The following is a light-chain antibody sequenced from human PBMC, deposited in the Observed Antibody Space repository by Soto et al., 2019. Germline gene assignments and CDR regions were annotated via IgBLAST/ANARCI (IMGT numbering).Light chain of an antibody. J-gene: IGLJ3*02. CDR3: VAWDDSLNGRV. V-gene: IGLV1-44*01. CDR2: SNN. Sequence: QAVLTQPPSASGTPGQRVTISCSGSSSNIGSNTVNWYQQLPGTAPKLPIYSNNQRPSGVPDRFSGSKSGTSASLAISGLQSEDEADYYCVAWDDSLNGRVFGGGTQVTVL. CDR1: SSNIGSNT.